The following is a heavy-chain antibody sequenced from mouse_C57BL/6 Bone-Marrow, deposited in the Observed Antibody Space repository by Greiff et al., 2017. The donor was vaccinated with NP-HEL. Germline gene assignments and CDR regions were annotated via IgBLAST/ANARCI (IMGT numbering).Heavy chain of an antibody. V-gene: IGHV1-42*01. Sequence: VQLQQSGPELVKPGASVKISCKASGYSFTGYYMNWVKQSPEKSLEWIGEINPSTGGTTYNQKFKAKATLTVDTSSSTAYMQLRSLTSEDSAVYYCARYYYGSIDVGCWGQRTPVTVSA. CDR1: GYSFTGYY. D-gene: IGHD1-1*01. J-gene: IGHJ3*01. CDR3: ARYYYGSIDVGC. CDR2: INPSTGGT.